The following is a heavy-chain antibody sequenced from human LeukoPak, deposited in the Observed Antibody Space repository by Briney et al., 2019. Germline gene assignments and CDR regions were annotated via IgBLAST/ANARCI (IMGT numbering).Heavy chain of an antibody. V-gene: IGHV4-39*07. CDR2: IYYSGST. J-gene: IGHJ4*02. CDR1: GGSISSSSYY. CDR3: ARASYYDSSGYRY. Sequence: SETLSLTCTVSGGSISSSSYYWGWIRQPPGKGLEWIGSIYYSGSTYYNPSLKSRVTISVDTSKNQFSLKLSSVTAADTAVYYCARASYYDSSGYRYWGQGTLVTVSS. D-gene: IGHD3-22*01.